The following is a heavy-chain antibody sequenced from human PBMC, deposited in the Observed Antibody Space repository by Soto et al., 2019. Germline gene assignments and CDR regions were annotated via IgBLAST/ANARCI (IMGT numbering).Heavy chain of an antibody. CDR3: ARGRDYYDSSGYYYGLDY. CDR2: IYYSGST. D-gene: IGHD3-22*01. J-gene: IGHJ4*02. Sequence: LSLTCTVSGGSISSGGYYWSWIRQHPGKGLEWIGYIYYSGSTYYNPSLKSRVTISVDTSKNQFSLKLSSVTAADTAVYYCARGRDYYDSSGYYYGLDYWGQGTLVTVSS. CDR1: GGSISSGGYY. V-gene: IGHV4-31*02.